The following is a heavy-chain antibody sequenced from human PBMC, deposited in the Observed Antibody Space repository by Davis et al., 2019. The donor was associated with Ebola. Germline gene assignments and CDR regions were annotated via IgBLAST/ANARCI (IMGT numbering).Heavy chain of an antibody. J-gene: IGHJ2*01. CDR2: IYYSGST. CDR1: GGSISSYY. D-gene: IGHD6-13*01. Sequence: SETLSLTCTVSGGSISSYYWNWIRQPPGKGLEWIGYIYYSGSTNYNPSLKSRVTISAGTSKNQFSLKLSSVTAADTAVYYCARAYSSTWSWYFDLWGRGTLVTVSS. V-gene: IGHV4-59*01. CDR3: ARAYSSTWSWYFDL.